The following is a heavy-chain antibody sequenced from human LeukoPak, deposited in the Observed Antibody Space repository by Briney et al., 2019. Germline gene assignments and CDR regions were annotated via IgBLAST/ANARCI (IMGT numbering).Heavy chain of an antibody. CDR2: VNTTTGNP. D-gene: IGHD4-23*01. Sequence: ASVNVSCKASGGTFSSYGISWVRQAPGLGLQWMGWVNTTTGNPTYAQGFTGRFVFSFDTSASTAYLQINSLKAEDTAVYYCVGAETSVGYFDYWGQGTLVTVSS. V-gene: IGHV7-4-1*02. CDR3: VGAETSVGYFDY. CDR1: GGTFSSYG. J-gene: IGHJ4*02.